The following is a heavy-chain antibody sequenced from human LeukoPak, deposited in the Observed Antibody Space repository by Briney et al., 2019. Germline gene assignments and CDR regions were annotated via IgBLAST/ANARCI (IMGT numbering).Heavy chain of an antibody. CDR1: GYTFTGYY. CDR3: ARADASSGWPNWFDP. CDR2: INPNSGVT. V-gene: IGHV1-2*02. Sequence: ASVKVSCKASGYTFTGYYNHWLRQAPGQGLEWMGWINPNSGVTHYPQKFQGRVTMTSDTSIRTAYMKVSSMRSDDTAVYYCARADASSGWPNWFDPWGQGTLVTVSS. J-gene: IGHJ5*02. D-gene: IGHD6-19*01.